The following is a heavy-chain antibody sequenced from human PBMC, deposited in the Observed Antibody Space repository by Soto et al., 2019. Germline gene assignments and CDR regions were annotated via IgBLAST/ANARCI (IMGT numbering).Heavy chain of an antibody. D-gene: IGHD4-17*01. J-gene: IGHJ5*02. CDR1: GFTFSSYA. V-gene: IGHV3-23*01. CDR3: AKDPDYRLPEGGFDP. CDR2: ISGSGGST. Sequence: GGSLRLSCAASGFTFSSYAMSWVRQAPGKGLEWVSAISGSGGSTYYADSVKGRFTITRDNSKNTLYLQMNSLRAEDTAVYYCAKDPDYRLPEGGFDPWGQGTLVTVSS.